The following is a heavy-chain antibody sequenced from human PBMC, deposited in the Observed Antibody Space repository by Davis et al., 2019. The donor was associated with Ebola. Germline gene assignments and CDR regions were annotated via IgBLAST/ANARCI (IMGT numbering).Heavy chain of an antibody. J-gene: IGHJ6*02. V-gene: IGHV1-2*04. CDR2: VNPRYGGT. Sequence: ASVKVSCKASGYTFIDYYIHWVRQAPGQGLEWMGWVNPRYGGTKYAQKFQGWVTMTWATSINTAHMELSRLNSDDTAVYYCARGPNGMDVWGQGTTATVSS. CDR3: ARGPNGMDV. CDR1: GYTFIDYY.